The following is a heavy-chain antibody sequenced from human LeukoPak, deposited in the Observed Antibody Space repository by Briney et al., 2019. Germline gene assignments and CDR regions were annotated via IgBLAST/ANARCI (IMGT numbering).Heavy chain of an antibody. J-gene: IGHJ4*02. V-gene: IGHV1-24*01. CDR1: GYTFTEIV. Sequence: ASVKVSCKVFGYTFTEIVMHWVRQPPGKGLEWMGGFDPGDGEIVYAQKFQGRVTTTEDTSTDTAYMELSSLRSEDTAVYFCAAGGDYTLLDYWGQGTLVTVSS. CDR2: FDPGDGEI. D-gene: IGHD2-21*01. CDR3: AAGGDYTLLDY.